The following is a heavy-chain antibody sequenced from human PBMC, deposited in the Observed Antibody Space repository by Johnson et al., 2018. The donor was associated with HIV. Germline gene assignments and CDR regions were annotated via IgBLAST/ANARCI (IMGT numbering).Heavy chain of an antibody. CDR3: ASLGGLGGFDV. Sequence: VQLVESGGGLVQPGGSLPLSCAASGFTFSRSVMHWVRQAPGKGLEYVSGISSKGGSTYHANSVKGRFTISRDNSKNTLYLQMNSLTPEDTAVYYCASLGGLGGFDVWGQGTMVTVSS. CDR2: ISSKGGST. CDR1: GFTFSRSV. V-gene: IGHV3-64*01. J-gene: IGHJ3*01. D-gene: IGHD1-26*01.